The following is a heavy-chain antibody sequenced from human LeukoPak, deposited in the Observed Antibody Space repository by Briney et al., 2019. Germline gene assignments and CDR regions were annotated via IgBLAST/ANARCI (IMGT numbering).Heavy chain of an antibody. CDR3: ARDQYDTWSRRGNFDS. Sequence: GGSLRLSCVASGFTFGKYWMSWVRQAPGRGLEWVANIKLDGSEKNYVDSVKGRFTISRDNTKNSLYLQMNSLRVEDTAVFYCARDQYDTWSRRGNFDSWGQGTLVIVSS. J-gene: IGHJ4*02. V-gene: IGHV3-7*03. CDR1: GFTFGKYW. D-gene: IGHD3-3*01. CDR2: IKLDGSEK.